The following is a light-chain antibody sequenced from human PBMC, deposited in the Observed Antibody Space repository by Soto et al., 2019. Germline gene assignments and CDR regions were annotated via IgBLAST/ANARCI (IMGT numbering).Light chain of an antibody. CDR1: QSVSSN. Sequence: EIVMTQSPATLSVSPGERATLSCRASQSVSSNLAWYQQKPGQAPRLLIYGASTRATGSPARFSGSGAVTEFTLPISSLQSEDFAVYYCQQYNNWPPWTFGQGTKVEIK. V-gene: IGKV3-15*01. CDR2: GAS. CDR3: QQYNNWPPWT. J-gene: IGKJ1*01.